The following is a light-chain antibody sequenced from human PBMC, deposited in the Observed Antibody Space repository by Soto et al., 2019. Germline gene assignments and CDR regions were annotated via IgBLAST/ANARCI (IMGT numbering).Light chain of an antibody. J-gene: IGKJ5*01. CDR2: GAS. CDR3: QQYGSSPPNT. CDR1: QSVSSSY. Sequence: VLTGARGTRYFWASEKSTSFLPCSQSVSSSYLAWYQQKPGQSPRLLIYGASSRATGIPDRYSGSRPGPDFTLTISRLEPDDFAAYYCQQYGSSPPNTFGQGTRLEIK. V-gene: IGKV3-20*01.